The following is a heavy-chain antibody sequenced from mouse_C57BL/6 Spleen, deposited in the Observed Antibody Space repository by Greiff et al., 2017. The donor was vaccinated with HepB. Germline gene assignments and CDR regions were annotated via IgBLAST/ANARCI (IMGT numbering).Heavy chain of an antibody. J-gene: IGHJ1*03. CDR3: ARETGPHGYSDV. D-gene: IGHD4-1*01. Sequence: QVQLQQSGAELVMPGASVKLSCKASGYTFTSYWMHWVKQRPGQGLEWIGEIDPSDSYTNYNQKFKGKSTLTVDKSSSTAYMQLSSLTSEDSAVYYCARETGPHGYSDVWGTGTTVTVSS. CDR1: GYTFTSYW. V-gene: IGHV1-69*01. CDR2: IDPSDSYT.